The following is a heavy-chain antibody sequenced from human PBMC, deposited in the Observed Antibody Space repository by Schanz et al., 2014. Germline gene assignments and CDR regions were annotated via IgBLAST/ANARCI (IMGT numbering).Heavy chain of an antibody. CDR1: GFTLSRYT. Sequence: QVQLVESGGGMVQPGRSLRLSCAASGFTLSRYTMHWVRQAPGKGLEWVAVISSDGSNKYYADSVKGRFTISRENSKKSLYLEMDSLRAEDTAVSYCATGRAAPGNFGAEYFLHWGQGTPVTVTS. V-gene: IGHV3-30*04. D-gene: IGHD6-13*01. CDR2: ISSDGSNK. CDR3: ATGRAAPGNFGAEYFLH. J-gene: IGHJ1*01.